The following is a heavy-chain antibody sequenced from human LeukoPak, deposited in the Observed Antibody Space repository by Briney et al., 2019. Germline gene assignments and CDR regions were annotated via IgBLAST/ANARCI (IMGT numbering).Heavy chain of an antibody. CDR2: VYYNGNT. CDR1: GEPISSYY. CDR3: ARGDYDFWSGNWRFDT. J-gene: IGHJ4*02. D-gene: IGHD3-3*01. Sequence: SETLSLTCLVSGEPISSYYWSWIRQAPGRGPEFIGNVYYNGNTNYNPSLKSRVATSVDASKNQFSLKVDSVTTADTAVYYCARGDYDFWSGNWRFDTWGQGTLVTVSS. V-gene: IGHV4-59*01.